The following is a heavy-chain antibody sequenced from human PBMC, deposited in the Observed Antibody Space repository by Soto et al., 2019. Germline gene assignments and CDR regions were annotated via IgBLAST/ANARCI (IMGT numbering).Heavy chain of an antibody. CDR3: ARDNWGGRYGMDV. V-gene: IGHV4-39*02. Sequence: SETLSLTCTVSGGSISSSSYYWGWIRQPPGKGLEWIGSIYYSGSTYYNPSLKSRVTISVDTSKNQFSLKLSSVTAADTAVYYCARDNWGGRYGMDVWGQGTTVTVS. J-gene: IGHJ6*02. CDR2: IYYSGST. D-gene: IGHD7-27*01. CDR1: GGSISSSSYY.